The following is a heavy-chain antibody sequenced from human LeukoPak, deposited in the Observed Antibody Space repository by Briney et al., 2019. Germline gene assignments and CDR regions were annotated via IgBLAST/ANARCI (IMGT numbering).Heavy chain of an antibody. CDR3: ARELHEYSFGTFDS. CDR2: ISGNGGDT. J-gene: IGHJ4*02. D-gene: IGHD3-3*01. Sequence: PGGSLRLSCVASGFTFSSYTMHWVRQAPGKGLEYVSAISGNGGDTYYANSVEGRFTFSRDNSTITLFLQMASLRPEDMAIYYCARELHEYSFGTFDSWGQGTLVTVSS. V-gene: IGHV3-64*01. CDR1: GFTFSSYT.